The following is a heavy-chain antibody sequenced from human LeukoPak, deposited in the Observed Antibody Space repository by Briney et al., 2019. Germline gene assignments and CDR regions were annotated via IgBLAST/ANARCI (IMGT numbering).Heavy chain of an antibody. J-gene: IGHJ4*02. D-gene: IGHD3-22*01. CDR2: ISAYTGNT. V-gene: IGHV1-18*01. CDR1: GYTFTNYG. Sequence: GASVTVSYKASGYTFTNYGISWVRQAPGQGREWMGWISAYTGNTNYAQKFQGRVTMTTDTSTSTAFMELRSLRSDDTAVYYCARSGVGYFYDNTGYYPLDYWGQGTLVTVSS. CDR3: ARSGVGYFYDNTGYYPLDY.